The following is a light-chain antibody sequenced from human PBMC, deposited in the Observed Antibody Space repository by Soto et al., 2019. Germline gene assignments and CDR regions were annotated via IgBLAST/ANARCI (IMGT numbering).Light chain of an antibody. CDR1: SSDVGGYNY. CDR3: SSYKTGSTLV. V-gene: IGLV2-14*01. CDR2: EVS. J-gene: IGLJ1*01. Sequence: QSPLNQAASVSGSPGQPINISCTGTSSDVGGYNYVSWYQHHPGKAPKVMIYEVSNRPSGISNRFSGSKSGNTASLTISGLQAEDEADYYRSSYKTGSTLVFGTGTKVTVL.